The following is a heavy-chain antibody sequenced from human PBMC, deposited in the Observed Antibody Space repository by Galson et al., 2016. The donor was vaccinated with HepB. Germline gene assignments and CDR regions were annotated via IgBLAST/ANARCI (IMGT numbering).Heavy chain of an antibody. D-gene: IGHD3-22*01. CDR3: ARGVDYYDSSGHPADAFDI. J-gene: IGHJ3*02. V-gene: IGHV3-33*01. CDR2: IWYDGSDK. Sequence: SLRLSCAASGFTFSIYGMHWVRQAPGKGLEWVAVIWYDGSDKYYADSVKGRFTISRDNSKNTLYLQMNSLRAEDTAVYYCARGVDYYDSSGHPADAFDIWGQGTMVTVSS. CDR1: GFTFSIYG.